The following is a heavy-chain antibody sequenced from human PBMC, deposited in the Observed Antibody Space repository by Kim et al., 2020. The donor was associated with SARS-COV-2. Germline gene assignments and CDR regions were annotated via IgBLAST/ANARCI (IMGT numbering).Heavy chain of an antibody. CDR1: GVSISSGGYY. Sequence: SETLSLTCTVSGVSISSGGYYWTWIRQHPGKALEWIGYISYSGSTHYNPSLNSRITISVDRSKNQFFLKLSSVTAADTAVYYCRMRNIVVIPPAKGEFDYWGQGTPVTVYS. CDR3: RMRNIVVIPPAKGEFDY. D-gene: IGHD2-2*01. V-gene: IGHV4-31*03. CDR2: ISYSGST. J-gene: IGHJ4*02.